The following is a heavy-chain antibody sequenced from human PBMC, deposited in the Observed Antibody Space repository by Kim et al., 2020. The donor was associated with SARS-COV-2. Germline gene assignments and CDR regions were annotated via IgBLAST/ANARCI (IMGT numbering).Heavy chain of an antibody. CDR2: DGGTT. J-gene: IGHJ3*01. Sequence: DGGTTDCAAPVKGRFSISRDDSKNTLYLQMNSLKTEDTAVYYCTRYSSGWSWGQGTMVTVSS. V-gene: IGHV3-15*01. D-gene: IGHD6-19*01. CDR3: TRYSSGWS.